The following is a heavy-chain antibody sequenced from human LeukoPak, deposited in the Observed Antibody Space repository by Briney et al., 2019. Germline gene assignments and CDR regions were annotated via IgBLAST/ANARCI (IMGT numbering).Heavy chain of an antibody. CDR1: GGTFSSYA. Sequence: ASVKVSCKASGGTFSSYAISWVRQAPGQGLEWMGGIIPIFGTANYAQKFQGRVTITADESTSTAYMELSSLRSEDTAVYYCARGSHEMATIAPNFDYWGQGALVTVSS. CDR2: IIPIFGTA. V-gene: IGHV1-69*13. CDR3: ARGSHEMATIAPNFDY. D-gene: IGHD5-24*01. J-gene: IGHJ4*02.